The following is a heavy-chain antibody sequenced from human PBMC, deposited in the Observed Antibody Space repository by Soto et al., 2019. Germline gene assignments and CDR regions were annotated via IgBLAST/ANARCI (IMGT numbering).Heavy chain of an antibody. D-gene: IGHD2-15*01. CDR2: IIPIFGTA. V-gene: IGHV1-69*01. J-gene: IGHJ5*02. CDR3: AREGSGEPYSGWFDP. CDR1: GGTFSSYA. Sequence: QVQLVQSGAEVKKPGSSVKVSCKASGGTFSSYAISWVRQAPGHGLEWMGGIIPIFGTANYAQKFQGRVTITADESTSTADMELSSLRSEDTAVYYCAREGSGEPYSGWFDPWGQGTLVTVSS.